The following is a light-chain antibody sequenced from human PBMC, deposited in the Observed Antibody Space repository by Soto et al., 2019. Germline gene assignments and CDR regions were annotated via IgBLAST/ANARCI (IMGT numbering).Light chain of an antibody. CDR3: AAWDYSLSGYWV. J-gene: IGLJ3*02. V-gene: IGLV1-47*01. CDR2: RNN. Sequence: QSVLSQPPSASGTPGQRVTISCSGSSSNIGRNYVYWYQQVPGTAPKLLIFRNNQRPSGVPDRFSGSKSGTSASLANSGLRSEDEADYFCAAWDYSLSGYWVFGGGTKVTVL. CDR1: SSNIGRNY.